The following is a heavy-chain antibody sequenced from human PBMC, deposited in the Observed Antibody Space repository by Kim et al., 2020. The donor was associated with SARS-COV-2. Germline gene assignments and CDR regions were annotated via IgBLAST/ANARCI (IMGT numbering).Heavy chain of an antibody. V-gene: IGHV4-31*03. CDR2: IYYSGST. J-gene: IGHJ6*02. CDR1: GGSISSGGYY. CDR3: ARDHPMTTVTEDYYYGMDV. Sequence: SETLSLTCTVSGGSISSGGYYWSWIRQHPGKGLEWIGYIYYSGSTYYNPSLKSRVTISVDTSKNQFSLKLSSVTAADTAVYYCARDHPMTTVTEDYYYGMDVWGQGTTVTVSS. D-gene: IGHD4-17*01.